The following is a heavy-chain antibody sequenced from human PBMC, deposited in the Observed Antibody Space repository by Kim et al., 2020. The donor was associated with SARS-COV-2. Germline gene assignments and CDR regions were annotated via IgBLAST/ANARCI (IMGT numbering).Heavy chain of an antibody. D-gene: IGHD3-10*01. Sequence: STYYNPSLTSRVTISVDTSKNQFSLKLSSVTAADTAVYYCARGGGESYDYWGQGTLVTVSS. J-gene: IGHJ4*02. CDR3: ARGGGESYDY. CDR2: ST. V-gene: IGHV4-31*02.